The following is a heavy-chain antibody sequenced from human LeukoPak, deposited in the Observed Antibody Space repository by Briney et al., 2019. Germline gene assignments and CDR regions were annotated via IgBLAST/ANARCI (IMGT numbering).Heavy chain of an antibody. J-gene: IGHJ4*02. CDR3: ARHSEVFAPLDH. V-gene: IGHV4-59*08. CDR2: IYYSGST. Sequence: SETLSLTCAVYGGSFSGYYWSWIRQPPGMGLEWIGYIYYSGSTKYNPSLKSRVTISVDTSKNQFSLKLNSVTASDTAVYYCARHSEVFAPLDHWGQGTLVTVSS. CDR1: GGSFSGYY. D-gene: IGHD2-8*01.